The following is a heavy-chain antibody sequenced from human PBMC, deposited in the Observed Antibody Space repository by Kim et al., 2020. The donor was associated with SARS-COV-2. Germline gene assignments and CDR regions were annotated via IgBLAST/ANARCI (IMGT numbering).Heavy chain of an antibody. CDR1: GYSFPNYW. V-gene: IGHV5-51*01. CDR3: ARLGRQGYSSSWGDY. J-gene: IGHJ4*02. Sequence: GESLKISCKGSGYSFPNYWIGWVRQMPGKGLEWMGIIYPGDSDTKYSPSFQGPVTISADKSISTAYLQWGSLRASDSAMYYCARLGRQGYSSSWGDYWGQGTLVTVSS. CDR2: IYPGDSDT. D-gene: IGHD6-13*01.